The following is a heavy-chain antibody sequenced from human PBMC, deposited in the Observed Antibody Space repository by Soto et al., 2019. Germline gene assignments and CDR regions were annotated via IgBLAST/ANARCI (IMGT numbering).Heavy chain of an antibody. V-gene: IGHV5-51*01. Sequence: PGESLKISCKASVYTFTNYRIGWVRQMPGKGLEWMGLIYPADSDPTYSPSFPGQVSISADRSIRSAFLQWSSLQASDTAIYYCARHRTTSKGSGMNVWGQVTTVTGS. CDR1: VYTFTNYR. D-gene: IGHD2-2*01. J-gene: IGHJ6*02. CDR2: IYPADSDP. CDR3: ARHRTTSKGSGMNV.